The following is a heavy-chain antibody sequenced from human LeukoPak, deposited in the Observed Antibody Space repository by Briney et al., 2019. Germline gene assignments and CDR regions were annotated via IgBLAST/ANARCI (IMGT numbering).Heavy chain of an antibody. V-gene: IGHV3-23*01. CDR1: VLTFGGYA. J-gene: IGHJ4*02. D-gene: IGHD3-22*01. Sequence: PGGSLRLSCAVSVLTFGGYAMAWVRQAPGKGLDWVTGIPGKGDSTYYADSVKGRFTISRDNSRNTLYVQMNSLSAEDAAVYYCAKRDYFSSGDYYHLFHNWGQGTLVTVSS. CDR2: IPGKGDST. CDR3: AKRDYFSSGDYYHLFHN.